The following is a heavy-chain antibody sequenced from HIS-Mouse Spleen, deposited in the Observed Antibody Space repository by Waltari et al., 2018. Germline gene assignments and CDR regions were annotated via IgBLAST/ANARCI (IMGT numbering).Heavy chain of an antibody. J-gene: IGHJ3*02. V-gene: IGHV4-38-2*02. Sequence: QVQLQESGPGLVKPSETLSLTCTVSGYSISSGYYWGWIRQPPGKGLEWIGSIYHSGSTYYNPPLKGRVTISVDTSKNQFSLKLSSVTAADTAVYYCARGPTGADAFDIWGQGTMVTVSS. CDR3: ARGPTGADAFDI. CDR1: GYSISSGYY. CDR2: IYHSGST. D-gene: IGHD4-17*01.